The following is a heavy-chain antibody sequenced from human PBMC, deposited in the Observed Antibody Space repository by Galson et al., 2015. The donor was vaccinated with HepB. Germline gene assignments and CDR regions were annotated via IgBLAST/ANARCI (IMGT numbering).Heavy chain of an antibody. CDR1: GGSFSGYY. J-gene: IGHJ4*02. CDR3: ARGIWFGGRPLDY. V-gene: IGHV4-34*01. Sequence: SETLSLTCAVYGGSFSGYYWSWIRQPPGKGLEWIGEINHSGSTNYNPSLKNRATISVDTSKNQFSLKLSSVTAADTAVYYCARGIWFGGRPLDYWGQGTLVTVSS. CDR2: INHSGST. D-gene: IGHD3-10*01.